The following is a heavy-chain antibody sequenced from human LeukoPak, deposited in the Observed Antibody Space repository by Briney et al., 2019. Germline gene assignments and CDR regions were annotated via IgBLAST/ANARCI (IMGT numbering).Heavy chain of an antibody. Sequence: GGSLRLSCAASGFTFSDYYMSWIRQPPVKGLEWVSYISSSGTTIYYADSVRGRFTVSRDNAKNSLYLQMDSLSAEDTAVYYCASLRGVNRWGQGTLVTVSS. V-gene: IGHV3-11*01. D-gene: IGHD3-10*01. CDR3: ASLRGVNR. CDR2: ISSSGTTI. J-gene: IGHJ4*02. CDR1: GFTFSDYY.